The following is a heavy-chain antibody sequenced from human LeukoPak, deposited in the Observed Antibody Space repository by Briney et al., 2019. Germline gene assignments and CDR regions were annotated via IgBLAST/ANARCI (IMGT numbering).Heavy chain of an antibody. CDR3: ARSPHILTGENFDF. V-gene: IGHV1-2*02. CDR2: INPNSGGT. Sequence: ASVKVSCKASGYTFTGYFMHWVRQAPGQGLEWMGWINPNSGGTNYAQKFQDRVSMTRDTSISTAYMQLSRLRSDDTAVYYCARSPHILTGENFDFWGQGTLLTVSS. D-gene: IGHD3-9*01. J-gene: IGHJ4*02. CDR1: GYTFTGYF.